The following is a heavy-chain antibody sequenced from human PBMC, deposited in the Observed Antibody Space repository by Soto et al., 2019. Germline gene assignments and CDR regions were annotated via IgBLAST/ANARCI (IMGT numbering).Heavy chain of an antibody. CDR1: GFTFSSYG. CDR3: AREMRVAGTPIDY. Sequence: GGSLRLSCAASGFTFSSYGMHWVRQAPGKGLEWVAVIWYDGSNKYYADSVKGRFTISRDNSKNTLYLQMNSLRAEDTAVYYCAREMRVAGTPIDYWGQGTLVTVSS. J-gene: IGHJ4*02. V-gene: IGHV3-33*01. CDR2: IWYDGSNK. D-gene: IGHD6-19*01.